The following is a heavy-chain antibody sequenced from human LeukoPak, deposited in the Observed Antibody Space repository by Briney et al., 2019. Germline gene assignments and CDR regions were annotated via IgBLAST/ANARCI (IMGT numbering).Heavy chain of an antibody. CDR3: AAARDYDILTGYSY. V-gene: IGHV1-2*02. Sequence: ASVKVSCKASGYTFTGYYMHWVRQAPGQGLEWMGWINPNSGGTNYAQKFQGRVTMTRDTSISTAYMELSRLRSYDTAVYYCAAARDYDILTGYSYWGQGTLVTVSS. CDR1: GYTFTGYY. CDR2: INPNSGGT. J-gene: IGHJ4*02. D-gene: IGHD3-9*01.